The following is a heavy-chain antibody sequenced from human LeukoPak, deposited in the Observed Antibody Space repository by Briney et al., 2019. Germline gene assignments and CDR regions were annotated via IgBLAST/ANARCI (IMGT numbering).Heavy chain of an antibody. V-gene: IGHV3-23*01. J-gene: IGHJ4*02. CDR2: IGGSGTTT. CDR3: ATTGHSSSWYYFDY. Sequence: GGSLRLSCAASGLTFSNYAMSWVRQSPGKGLEWVSAIGGSGTTTYYADSVKGRFTISRDNSKNVLYLQMNSLRAEDTALYYCATTGHSSSWYYFDYWGRGTLVTVSS. D-gene: IGHD6-13*01. CDR1: GLTFSNYA.